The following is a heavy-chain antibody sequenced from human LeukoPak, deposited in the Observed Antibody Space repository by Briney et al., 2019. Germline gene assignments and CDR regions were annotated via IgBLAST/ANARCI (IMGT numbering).Heavy chain of an antibody. J-gene: IGHJ4*02. CDR1: GFTFSSYG. D-gene: IGHD3-22*01. CDR2: IWYDGSNK. Sequence: GGSLRLSCAASGFTFSSYGMHWVRQAPGKGLEWVAVIWYDGSNKYYADSVKGRFTISRDNSKNTLYLQMNSLRAEDTAVYYCAKAEDSSGYYYYLFDYWGQGTLVTVSS. CDR3: AKAEDSSGYYYYLFDY. V-gene: IGHV3-33*06.